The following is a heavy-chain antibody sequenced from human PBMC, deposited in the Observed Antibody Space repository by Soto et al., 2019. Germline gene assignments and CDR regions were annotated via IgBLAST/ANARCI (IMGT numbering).Heavy chain of an antibody. CDR3: ARGSHYISTGYYFEN. V-gene: IGHV1-69*13. D-gene: IGHD3-22*01. CDR2: IVPVFGAP. CDR1: GGFFSNYA. Sequence: SVKVSCKASGGFFSNYALTWGRQAPGQGLEWVGGIVPVFGAPNYAPKFQGRVTVTADESTRKGYMELSSMTPEDTAMYYCARGSHYISTGYYFENWGQGNLVTVSS. J-gene: IGHJ4*02.